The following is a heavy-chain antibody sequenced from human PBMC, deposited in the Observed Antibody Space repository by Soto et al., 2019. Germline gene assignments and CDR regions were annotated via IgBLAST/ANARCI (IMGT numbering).Heavy chain of an antibody. CDR3: ARHGHDFWSGYYDY. CDR1: GGSISSSSYY. J-gene: IGHJ4*02. CDR2: IYYSGST. Sequence: SETLSLTCTVSGGSISSSSYYWGWIRQPPGKGLEWIGSIYYSGSTYYNPSLKSRVTISVDTSKNQFSLKLSSVTAADTAVYYCARHGHDFWSGYYDYWGQGTLVTVSS. D-gene: IGHD3-3*01. V-gene: IGHV4-39*01.